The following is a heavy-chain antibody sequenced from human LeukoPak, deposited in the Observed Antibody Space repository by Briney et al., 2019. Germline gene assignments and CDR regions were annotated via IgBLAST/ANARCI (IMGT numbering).Heavy chain of an antibody. J-gene: IGHJ4*02. Sequence: GGSLRLSCAASGFNFRGQAMSWVRQGPGKGLECVAGISGRGETTYYADSVKGRFTISRDNSKNTLFLQVNSLRAEDTAVYYCAKDVIRGAISYFDSWGQGTPVAVSS. V-gene: IGHV3-23*01. CDR3: AKDVIRGAISYFDS. CDR2: ISGRGETT. CDR1: GFNFRGQA. D-gene: IGHD3-10*01.